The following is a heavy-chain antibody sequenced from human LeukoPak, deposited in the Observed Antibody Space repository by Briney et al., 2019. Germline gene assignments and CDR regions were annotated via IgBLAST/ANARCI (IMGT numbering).Heavy chain of an antibody. CDR3: ASNSGWYDY. D-gene: IGHD6-19*01. CDR2: IKQDGSEK. J-gene: IGHJ4*02. Sequence: ETLSLTCAVSGGSISSGGYSWSWVRQAPGKGLEWVANIKQDGSEKYYVDSVKGRFTISRDNAKNSLYLQMNSLRAEDTAVYYCASNSGWYDYWGQGTLVTVSS. V-gene: IGHV3-7*01. CDR1: GGSISSGGYS.